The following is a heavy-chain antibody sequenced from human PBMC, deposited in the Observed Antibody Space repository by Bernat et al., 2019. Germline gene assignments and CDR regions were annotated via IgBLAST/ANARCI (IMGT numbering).Heavy chain of an antibody. CDR3: ASGPFWSGYHEYYFDY. CDR1: GFTFSSYG. Sequence: QVQLVESGGGVVQPGRSLRLSCAASGFTFSSYGMHWVRQAPGKGLEWVAVIWYDGSNKYYEDSLKGRFTSSRDNSKDTLYLQMNSLRAEDTAVDYCASGPFWSGYHEYYFDYWGQGTLVTVSS. J-gene: IGHJ4*02. V-gene: IGHV3-33*01. CDR2: IWYDGSNK. D-gene: IGHD3-3*01.